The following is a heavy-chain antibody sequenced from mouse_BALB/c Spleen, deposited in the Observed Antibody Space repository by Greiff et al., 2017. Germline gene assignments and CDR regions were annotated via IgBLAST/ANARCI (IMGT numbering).Heavy chain of an antibody. D-gene: IGHD1-1*01. CDR3: TRDYYGNAFAY. CDR1: GYTFTSYW. CDR2: IYPGSGST. Sequence: LKQPGSELVRPGASVKLSCKASGYTFTSYWMHWVKQRHGQGLEWIGNIYPGSGSTNYDEKFKSKGTLTVDTSSSTAYMHLSSLTSEDSAVYYCTRDYYGNAFAYWGQGTLVTVSA. J-gene: IGHJ3*01. V-gene: IGHV1S22*01.